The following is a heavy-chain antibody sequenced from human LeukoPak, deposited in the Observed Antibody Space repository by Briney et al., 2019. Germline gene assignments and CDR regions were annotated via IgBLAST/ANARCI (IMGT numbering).Heavy chain of an antibody. Sequence: PGGSLRLSCAASGFTFSSYAMHWVRQAPGKGLEYVSAISSNGGSTYYANSVKGRFTISRDNSKNTLYLQMGSLRAEDMAVYYCARDLRWYYFDYWGQGTLVTVSS. V-gene: IGHV3-64*01. CDR1: GFTFSSYA. CDR3: ARDLRWYYFDY. CDR2: ISSNGGST. J-gene: IGHJ4*02. D-gene: IGHD4-23*01.